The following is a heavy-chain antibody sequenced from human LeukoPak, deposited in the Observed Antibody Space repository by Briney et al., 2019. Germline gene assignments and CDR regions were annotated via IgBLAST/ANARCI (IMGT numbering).Heavy chain of an antibody. CDR2: IIPIFGTA. D-gene: IGHD5-12*01. CDR3: ARGGYSGYDFSYYYMDV. V-gene: IGHV1-69*05. Sequence: ASAKVSCKASGGNFSSYAISWVRHAPGQGLEGRGGIIPIFGTANYAKKFQGRVTITTDESTSTAYMELSSLRSEDTAVYYCARGGYSGYDFSYYYMDVWGKGTTVTVSS. CDR1: GGNFSSYA. J-gene: IGHJ6*03.